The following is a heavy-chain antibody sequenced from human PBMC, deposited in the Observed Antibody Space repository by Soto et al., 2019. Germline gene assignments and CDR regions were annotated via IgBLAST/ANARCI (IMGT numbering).Heavy chain of an antibody. CDR1: GYTFTSYG. V-gene: IGHV1-18*01. CDR2: ISAYNGNT. D-gene: IGHD3-16*02. CDR3: ARVGDFGYYDYVWGHYRYAYFDY. Sequence: QVQLVQSGAEVKKPGASVKVSCKASGYTFTSYGISWVRQAPGQGLEWMGWISAYNGNTKYAQKHQGRSTMTTDTSTSTAYMELRSLRSDDTAVYYCARVGDFGYYDYVWGHYRYAYFDYWGQGTLVTISS. J-gene: IGHJ4*02.